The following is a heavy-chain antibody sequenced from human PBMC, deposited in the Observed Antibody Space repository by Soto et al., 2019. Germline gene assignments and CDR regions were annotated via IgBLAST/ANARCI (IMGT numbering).Heavy chain of an antibody. V-gene: IGHV3-13*01. D-gene: IGHD6-19*01. J-gene: IGHJ4*02. CDR1: GFTFSSYD. Sequence: EVQLVESGGGLVQPGGSLRLSCAASGFTFSSYDMHWVRQTAGKGLEWVAAIGTNGDAYYPGSATGRFTISRENAKNSLYLQMNSLRVGDTAVYFCAGGRSGWYAEFDFGGQGTQVTVSS. CDR2: IGTNGDA. CDR3: AGGRSGWYAEFDF.